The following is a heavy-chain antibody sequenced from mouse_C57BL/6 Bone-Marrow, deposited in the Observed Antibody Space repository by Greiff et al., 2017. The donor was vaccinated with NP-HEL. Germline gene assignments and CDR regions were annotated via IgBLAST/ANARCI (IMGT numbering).Heavy chain of an antibody. J-gene: IGHJ2*01. CDR2: IYPGDGDT. CDR1: GYTFSTSW. Sequence: QVQLKQSGPELVKPGASVKISCKASGYTFSTSWMNWMKQRPGKGLELIGRIYPGDGDTHYSGNFEGKASLTADKSSNSAYMQLSSLTSEDSAVYFCARGESWGAFFDYWGQGTTLTVSS. V-gene: IGHV1-82*01. D-gene: IGHD6-1*01. CDR3: ARGESWGAFFDY.